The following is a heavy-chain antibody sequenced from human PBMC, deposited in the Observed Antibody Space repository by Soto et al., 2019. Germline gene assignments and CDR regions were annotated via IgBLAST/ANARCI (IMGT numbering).Heavy chain of an antibody. Sequence: SETLSLTCTVSGGSISSGGYYWSWIRQHPGKGLEWIGYIYYSGSTYYNPSLKSRVTISVDTSKNQFSLKLSSVTAADTAVYYCAGHPIVVVPAASGSFAFDIWGQGTMVTVSS. CDR3: AGHPIVVVPAASGSFAFDI. CDR2: IYYSGST. D-gene: IGHD2-2*01. J-gene: IGHJ3*02. CDR1: GGSISSGGYY. V-gene: IGHV4-31*03.